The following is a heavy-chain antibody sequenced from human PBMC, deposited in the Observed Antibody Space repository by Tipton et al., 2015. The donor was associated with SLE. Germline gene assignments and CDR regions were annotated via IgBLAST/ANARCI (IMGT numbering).Heavy chain of an antibody. Sequence: GLVKPSETLSLTCTVSGDSISSSSHLWGWIRQPPGKGLEWIGYKYYSGGTNSNPSLKSRVTISVDTSKNQFSLKLSSVTAADTAVYYCAREARYCCSSTSCYGYNWFDPGGQGTLVTVSS. CDR2: KYYSGGT. V-gene: IGHV4-61*01. J-gene: IGHJ5*02. CDR3: AREARYCCSSTSCYGYNWFDP. CDR1: GDSISSSSHL. D-gene: IGHD2-2*01.